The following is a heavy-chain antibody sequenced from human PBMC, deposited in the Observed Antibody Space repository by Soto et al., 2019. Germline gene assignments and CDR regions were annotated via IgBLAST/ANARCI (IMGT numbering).Heavy chain of an antibody. D-gene: IGHD6-13*01. CDR2: ISGSGGST. J-gene: IGHJ5*02. CDR1: GFTFSSYA. Sequence: GGSLRLSCAASGFTFSSYAMSWVRQAPGKGLEWVSAISGSGGSTYYADSVKGRFTISRDNSKNTLYLQMNSLRAEDTAVYYCAKDGITSYSSSWYKNWFDPWGQGTLVTVS. CDR3: AKDGITSYSSSWYKNWFDP. V-gene: IGHV3-23*01.